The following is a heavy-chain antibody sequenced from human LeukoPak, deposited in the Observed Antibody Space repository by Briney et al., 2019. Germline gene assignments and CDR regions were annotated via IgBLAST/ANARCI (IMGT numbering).Heavy chain of an antibody. CDR3: ATGTATAISTFDY. J-gene: IGHJ4*02. CDR1: GGSISTSSYY. V-gene: IGHV4-39*07. D-gene: IGHD1/OR15-1a*01. Sequence: SETLSLTCTVSGGSISTSSYYWVWIRQPPGKGLEWIGNIYYGGSSYYNPSLKSRVTTSVDTSKNQFSLKLSSVTAADTAVYYCATGTATAISTFDYWGQGTLVTVSS. CDR2: IYYGGSS.